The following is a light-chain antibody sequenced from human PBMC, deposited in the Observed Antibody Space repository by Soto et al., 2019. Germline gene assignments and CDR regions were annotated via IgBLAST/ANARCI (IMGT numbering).Light chain of an antibody. V-gene: IGKV3-11*01. Sequence: VLTQYPATRSLSPGERATLSWRASQSIRNYLAWYQQKPGQAPRLLIYDASNRATGIPARFSGIGSGTDFLLTISSLEPEDSGVYYCQQRNDWVTFGGGTKVDIK. CDR1: QSIRNY. CDR2: DAS. J-gene: IGKJ4*01. CDR3: QQRNDWVT.